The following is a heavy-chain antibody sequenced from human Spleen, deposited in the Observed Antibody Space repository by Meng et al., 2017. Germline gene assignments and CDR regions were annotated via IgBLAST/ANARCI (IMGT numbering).Heavy chain of an antibody. V-gene: IGHV1-46*01. D-gene: IGHD2-21*02. CDR2: INPSGGST. CDR1: GYTFTGYF. J-gene: IGHJ5*02. Sequence: ASVKVSCKASGYTFTGYFMHWVRQAPGQGLEWMGIINPSGGSTSYAQKFQGRVTMTRDTSTSTVYMELSSLRSEDTAVYYCARVLLVAVTANNWFDPWGQGTLVTVSS. CDR3: ARVLLVAVTANNWFDP.